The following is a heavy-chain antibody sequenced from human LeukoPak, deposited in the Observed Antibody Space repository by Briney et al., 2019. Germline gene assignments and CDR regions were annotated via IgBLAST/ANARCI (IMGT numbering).Heavy chain of an antibody. V-gene: IGHV1-2*02. CDR3: PRAHTTGWY. CDR1: GYTFIDYY. J-gene: IGHJ4*02. CDR2: INPNAGGT. D-gene: IGHD6-19*01. Sequence: ASVKVSCKASGYTFIDYYVHWVRQAPGQGLEWMGWINPNAGGTNYAQKFQGRVTMAWDTSITTTYMELSRLTSDDTAVYYCPRAHTTGWYWGQGTQVTVSS.